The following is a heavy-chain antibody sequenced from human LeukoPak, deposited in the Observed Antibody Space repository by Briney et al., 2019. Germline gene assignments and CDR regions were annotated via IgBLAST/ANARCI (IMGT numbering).Heavy chain of an antibody. Sequence: GGSLRLSCAASGFIVTNNSMSWVRQAPGKGLEWVSVIYSGGNIYYADSVKGRFIISRDNSKNTLFLQMHSLRAEDTAVYYCAREYYDSTGYGAEYFQHWGQGTLVTVS. CDR2: IYSGGNI. J-gene: IGHJ1*01. CDR3: AREYYDSTGYGAEYFQH. CDR1: GFIVTNNS. D-gene: IGHD3-22*01. V-gene: IGHV3-53*01.